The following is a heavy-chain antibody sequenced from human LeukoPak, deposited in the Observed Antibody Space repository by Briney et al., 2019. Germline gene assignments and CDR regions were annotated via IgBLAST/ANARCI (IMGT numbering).Heavy chain of an antibody. V-gene: IGHV3-30*04. CDR1: GFTFSSYA. CDR2: ISYDGSNK. CDR3: AKDLKGTPPDKYRFAGVGTFDY. Sequence: PGGSLRLSCTASGFTFSSYAMHWVRQAPGKGLEWVAVISYDGSNKYYADSVKGRFTISRDNSKNTLYLQMNSLRAEDTAVYYCAKDLKGTPPDKYRFAGVGTFDYWGQGTLVTVSS. J-gene: IGHJ4*02. D-gene: IGHD1-14*01.